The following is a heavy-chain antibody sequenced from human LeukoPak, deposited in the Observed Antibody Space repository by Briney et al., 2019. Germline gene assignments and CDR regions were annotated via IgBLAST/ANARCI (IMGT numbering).Heavy chain of an antibody. CDR2: INHSGST. V-gene: IGHV4-34*01. CDR1: GGSFSGYY. D-gene: IGHD2-21*01. CDR3: ARSQGIGYFDY. J-gene: IGHJ4*02. Sequence: SETLSLTCAVYGGSFSGYYWSWIRQPPGKGLEWIGEINHSGSTNYNPSLKSRVTISVDTSKNQFSLKLSPVTAADTAVYYCARSQGIGYFDYWGQGTLVTVSS.